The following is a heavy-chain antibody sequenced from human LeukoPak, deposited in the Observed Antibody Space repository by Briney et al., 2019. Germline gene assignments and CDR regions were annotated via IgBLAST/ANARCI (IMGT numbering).Heavy chain of an antibody. CDR1: GDSVSSNSAA. CDR2: TYYRSKWYN. D-gene: IGHD3-9*01. CDR3: ARDGYYDILTGYYPYYFDY. V-gene: IGHV6-1*01. Sequence: SQTLSLTCAISGDSVSSNSAAWNWIRQSPSRGLEWLVRTYYRSKWYNDYAVSVKSRITINPDTSKNQFSLQLNSVTPEDTAVYYCARDGYYDILTGYYPYYFDYWGQGTLVTVSS. J-gene: IGHJ4*02.